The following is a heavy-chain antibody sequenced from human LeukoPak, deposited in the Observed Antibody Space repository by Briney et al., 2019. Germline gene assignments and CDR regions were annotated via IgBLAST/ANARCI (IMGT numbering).Heavy chain of an antibody. Sequence: HTGGSLRLSCAASGFTFSSYWMHWVRQAPGKGLAWVSRIKSDGITTTYADSVKGRFTISRDNAKNTLYLQMDGLRAEDTAVYYCTRHQGYGHNDYWGQGTLVTVSS. CDR2: IKSDGITT. V-gene: IGHV3-74*01. D-gene: IGHD5-18*01. J-gene: IGHJ4*02. CDR3: TRHQGYGHNDY. CDR1: GFTFSSYW.